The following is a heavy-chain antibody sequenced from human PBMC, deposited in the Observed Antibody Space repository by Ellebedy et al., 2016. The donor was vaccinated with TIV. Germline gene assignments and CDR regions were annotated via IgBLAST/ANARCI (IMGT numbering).Heavy chain of an antibody. CDR2: INSDGSST. D-gene: IGHD7-27*01. V-gene: IGHV3-74*01. Sequence: GGSLRLXCAASGFTFSSYWMHWVRQAPGKGLVWVSRINSDGSSTSYADSVKGRFTISRDNAKNTLYLQMNSLRAEDTAVYYCARDQTWGLGPYYYYMDVWGKGTTVTVSS. CDR1: GFTFSSYW. J-gene: IGHJ6*03. CDR3: ARDQTWGLGPYYYYMDV.